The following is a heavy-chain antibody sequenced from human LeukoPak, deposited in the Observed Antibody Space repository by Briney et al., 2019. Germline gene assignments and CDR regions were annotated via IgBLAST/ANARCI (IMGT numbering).Heavy chain of an antibody. CDR1: AGSISSGRFP. Sequence: SQTLSLTCAVSAGSISSGRFPWGWLRQSPAKGLEGCGIIYHNGATYYNPSLDSRVTLSIARSNSHSSLHLNSVSAADKAVYYCASGVHTGMVGVYFDAWGQGIPVPVSS. J-gene: IGHJ4*02. V-gene: IGHV4-30-2*06. CDR3: ASGVHTGMVGVYFDA. CDR2: IYHNGAT. D-gene: IGHD5-18*01.